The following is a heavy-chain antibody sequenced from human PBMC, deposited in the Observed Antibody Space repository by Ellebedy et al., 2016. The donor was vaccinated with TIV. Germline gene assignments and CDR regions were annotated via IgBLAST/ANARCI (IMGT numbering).Heavy chain of an antibody. CDR1: GGTFSSYA. Sequence: AASVKVSCKASGGTFSSYAISWVRQAPGQGLEWMGGIIPIFGTANYAQKFQGRVTITADESTSTAYMELSSLRSEDTAVYYCARGEDGYNWFHWGQGTLVTVSS. CDR3: ARGEDGYNWFH. V-gene: IGHV1-69*13. J-gene: IGHJ4*02. CDR2: IIPIFGTA. D-gene: IGHD5-24*01.